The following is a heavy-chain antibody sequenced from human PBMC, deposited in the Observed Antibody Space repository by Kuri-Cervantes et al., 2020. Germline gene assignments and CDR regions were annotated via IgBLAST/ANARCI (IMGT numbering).Heavy chain of an antibody. CDR1: GGSVSSGDYY. V-gene: IGHV4-61*08. J-gene: IGHJ4*02. Sequence: ESLKISCTVSGGSVSSGDYYWSWIRQPPGKGLEWIAYIYHSGTTKYNPSLKSRVTISLDTSKNQVSLKLSAVTAADTAVYYCARVSGQWLVRGFDYWGQGTLVTVSS. CDR3: ARVSGQWLVRGFDY. D-gene: IGHD6-19*01. CDR2: IYHSGTT.